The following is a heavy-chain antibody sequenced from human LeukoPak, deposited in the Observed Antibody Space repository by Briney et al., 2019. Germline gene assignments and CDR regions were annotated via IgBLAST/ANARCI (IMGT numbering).Heavy chain of an antibody. CDR2: ISTGGAST. Sequence: PGGSLRLSCAASGFTFSNYAMSWVRQAPGKGLEWVSAISTGGASTYYADSVKGRFTISRDNSNNTLYLQMNSLRAEDTAVYYCAKPRDSMMGTTTPTRLATLDIWGQGTMVTVSS. CDR3: AKPRDSMMGTTTPTRLATLDI. J-gene: IGHJ3*02. CDR1: GFTFSNYA. V-gene: IGHV3-23*01. D-gene: IGHD1-26*01.